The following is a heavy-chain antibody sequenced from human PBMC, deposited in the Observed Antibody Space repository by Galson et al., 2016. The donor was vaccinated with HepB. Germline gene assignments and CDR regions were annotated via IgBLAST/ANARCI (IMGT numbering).Heavy chain of an antibody. CDR2: IYDTGST. J-gene: IGHJ4*02. Sequence: DTLSLTCTVSGGSISSYYWSWIRQPPGKGLEWIGYIYDTGSTIYNPSLKSRVTISVDTSKNQFSLNLRSVTAADAAVYYCARDKGEAAAGRGNFDYWGQGTLVTVSS. CDR3: ARDKGEAAAGRGNFDY. CDR1: GGSISSYY. V-gene: IGHV4-59*01. D-gene: IGHD6-25*01.